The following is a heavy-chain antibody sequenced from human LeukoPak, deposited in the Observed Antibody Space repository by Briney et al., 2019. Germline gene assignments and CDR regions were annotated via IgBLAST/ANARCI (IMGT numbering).Heavy chain of an antibody. CDR1: GYTFTSYY. CDR3: ASEIAAAGNWFDP. J-gene: IGHJ5*02. V-gene: IGHV1-69*05. D-gene: IGHD6-13*01. Sequence: GASVKVSCKASGYTFTSYYMHWVRQAPGQGLEWMGRIIPIFGTANYAQKFQGRVTITTDESTSTAYMELSSLRSEDTAVYYCASEIAAAGNWFDPWGQGTLVTVSS. CDR2: IIPIFGTA.